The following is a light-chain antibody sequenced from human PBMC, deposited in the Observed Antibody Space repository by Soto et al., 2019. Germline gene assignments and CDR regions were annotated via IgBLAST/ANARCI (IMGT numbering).Light chain of an antibody. CDR1: SSDIGGYNY. CDR3: FSYTSSSTRV. CDR2: EVV. Sequence: QSVLTQPASVSGSPGQSITISCTGTSSDIGGYNYVSWYQQHPGKAPKLMIYEVVNRPSGVSNRFSGSKSGNTASLTISGLQAEDEANYYCFSYTSSSTRVFGGGTKLTVL. V-gene: IGLV2-14*01. J-gene: IGLJ2*01.